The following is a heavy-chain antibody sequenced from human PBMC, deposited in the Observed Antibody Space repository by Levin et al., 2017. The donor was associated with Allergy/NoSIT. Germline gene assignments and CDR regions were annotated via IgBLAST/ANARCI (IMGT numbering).Heavy chain of an antibody. CDR1: GFSISRSY. V-gene: IGHV4-59*01. J-gene: IGHJ3*01. CDR2: IHYSGTT. D-gene: IGHD6-19*01. CDR3: ASGIAVAGTSDAFDF. Sequence: PSETLSLTCTVSGFSISRSYWSWIRQPPGKGLEWIGYIHYSGTTNHNPSLESRVTISIDTSRNEFSLRLRSVTAADTAVYYCASGIAVAGTSDAFDFWGQGTMVTVSS.